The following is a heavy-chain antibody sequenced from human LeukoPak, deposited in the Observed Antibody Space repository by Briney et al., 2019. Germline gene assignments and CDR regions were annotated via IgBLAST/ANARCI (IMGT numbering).Heavy chain of an antibody. D-gene: IGHD2-2*01. CDR3: ARDRGGLGYCSSTSCSTGRYNWFDP. J-gene: IGHJ5*02. CDR2: IYTSGST. Sequence: KASETLSLTCTVSGGSISSGSYYWSWIRQPAGKGLEWIGRIYTSGSTNYNPSLKSRVTISVDTSKNQFSLKLSSVTAADTAVYYCARDRGGLGYCSSTSCSTGRYNWFDPWGQGTLVTVSS. V-gene: IGHV4-61*02. CDR1: GGSISSGSYY.